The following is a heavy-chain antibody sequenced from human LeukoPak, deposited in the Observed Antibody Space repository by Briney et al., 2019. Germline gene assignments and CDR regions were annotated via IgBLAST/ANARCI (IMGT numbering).Heavy chain of an antibody. CDR3: ARSGGDRVEMPTIIDY. CDR2: LYYGGSA. V-gene: IGHV4-39*07. J-gene: IGHJ4*02. D-gene: IGHD3-16*01. Sequence: SETLSLTCSVTGGSVSRKTYSWVWIRQPPGQGLEWIGSLYYGGSATYNPSLKSRVTISMDTSKNQVSLRLSSVTAADTAVYYCARSGGDRVEMPTIIDYWGQGTLVTVSS. CDR1: GGSVSRKTYS.